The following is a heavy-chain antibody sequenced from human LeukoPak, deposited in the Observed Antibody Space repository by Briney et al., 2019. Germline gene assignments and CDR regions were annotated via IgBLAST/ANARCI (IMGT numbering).Heavy chain of an antibody. D-gene: IGHD6-19*01. CDR2: INSDGSST. CDR1: GFTFSSYW. V-gene: IGHV3-74*01. J-gene: IGHJ4*02. Sequence: GGSLRLSCAASGFTFSSYWMHWVRQAPGKGLVWVSRINSDGSSTSYADSVKGRFTISRDNAKNTLYLQMNSLRAEDTAVYYCARVRGLYSSGWYFDYWGQGTLVTVSS. CDR3: ARVRGLYSSGWYFDY.